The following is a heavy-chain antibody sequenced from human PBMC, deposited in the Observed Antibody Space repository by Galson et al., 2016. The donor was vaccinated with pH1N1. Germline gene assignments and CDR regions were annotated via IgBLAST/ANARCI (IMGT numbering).Heavy chain of an antibody. J-gene: IGHJ4*02. CDR3: AKGDTFAGISFDY. CDR1: GFTFSSYW. CDR2: IKQDGSEK. V-gene: IGHV3-7*03. Sequence: SLRLSCAASGFTFSSYWMSWVRQAPGKGLEWVANIKQDGSEKHYVDSVKGRFTISRDNAKNSLYLQMNSLRAEDTAVYYCAKGDTFAGISFDYWGQGTLVTVSS. D-gene: IGHD3-10*01.